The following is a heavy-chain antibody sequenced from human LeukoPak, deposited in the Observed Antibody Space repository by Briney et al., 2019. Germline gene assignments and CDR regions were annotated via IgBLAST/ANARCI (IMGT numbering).Heavy chain of an antibody. CDR2: INPNSGGT. CDR1: GYTFTGYY. CDR3: ATSEQRVVLDWFAP. Sequence: ASVKVSCKASGYTFTGYYIHWVRQAPGQGLEWMGWINPNSGGTNYAQKFQGRVTMTRDTSISTAYMELRRLRSDDTAVYYCATSEQRVVLDWFAPWGQGTLVTVSS. J-gene: IGHJ5*02. D-gene: IGHD6-19*01. V-gene: IGHV1-2*02.